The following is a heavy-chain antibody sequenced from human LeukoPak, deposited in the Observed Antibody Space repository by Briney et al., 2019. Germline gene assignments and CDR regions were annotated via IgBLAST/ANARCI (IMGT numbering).Heavy chain of an antibody. Sequence: GGSLRLSCAASGFTFSSYAMSWVRQAPGKGLEWVSAISGSGGSTCYADSVKGRFTISRDNSKNTLYLQMNSLRAEDTAVYYCAKSSSGYYLSHFDYWGQGTLVTVSS. CDR2: ISGSGGST. D-gene: IGHD3-22*01. J-gene: IGHJ4*02. V-gene: IGHV3-23*01. CDR1: GFTFSSYA. CDR3: AKSSSGYYLSHFDY.